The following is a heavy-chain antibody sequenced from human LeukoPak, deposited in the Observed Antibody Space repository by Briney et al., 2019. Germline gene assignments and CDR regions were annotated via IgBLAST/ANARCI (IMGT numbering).Heavy chain of an antibody. Sequence: GAYLRLSCAASGFTVTNYAMYWVRQAPGKGLEWVSAISGRDDSTYYADSVKGRFTISRDTPKNTLFLQMNSLRAEDTAVYYCAKWGDYDILTGYYDPDYWGQGTLATVSS. J-gene: IGHJ4*02. CDR3: AKWGDYDILTGYYDPDY. V-gene: IGHV3-23*01. CDR1: GFTVTNYA. CDR2: ISGRDDST. D-gene: IGHD3-9*01.